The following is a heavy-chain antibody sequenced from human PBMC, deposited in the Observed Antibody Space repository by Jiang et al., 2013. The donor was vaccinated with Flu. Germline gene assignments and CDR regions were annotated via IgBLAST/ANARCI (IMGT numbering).Heavy chain of an antibody. CDR2: IYHSGST. D-gene: IGHD2-8*01. Sequence: KPSGTLSLTCAVSGGSISSSNWWSWVRQPPGKGLEWIGEIYHSGSTNXNPSLKSRVTISVDKSKNQFSLKLSSVTAADTAVYYCARAGAVMGIRVGAFDIWGQGTMVTVSS. J-gene: IGHJ3*02. CDR1: GGSISSSNW. CDR3: ARAGAVMGIRVGAFDI. V-gene: IGHV4-4*02.